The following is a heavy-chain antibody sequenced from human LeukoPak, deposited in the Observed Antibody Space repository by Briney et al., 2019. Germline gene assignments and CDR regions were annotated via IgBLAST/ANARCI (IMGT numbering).Heavy chain of an antibody. CDR1: GFTFSSYA. J-gene: IGHJ4*02. Sequence: GGSLSLSCAASGFTFSSYAMSWVRQAPGKGLEWVSAISGSGGSTYYADSVKGRFTISRDNSKNTLYLQMNSLRAEDTAVYYCAKGDSGYPTQQVYFDYWGQGTLVTVSS. CDR3: AKGDSGYPTQQVYFDY. D-gene: IGHD3-22*01. V-gene: IGHV3-23*01. CDR2: ISGSGGST.